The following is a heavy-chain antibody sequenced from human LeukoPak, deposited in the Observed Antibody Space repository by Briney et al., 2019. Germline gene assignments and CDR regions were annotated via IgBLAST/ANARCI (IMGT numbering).Heavy chain of an antibody. J-gene: IGHJ4*02. CDR3: ARWGSTSCYDY. CDR2: ISTNGDST. V-gene: IGHV3-64*02. CDR1: GFTFSTYA. D-gene: IGHD2-2*01. Sequence: GGSLRLSCAASGFTFSTYAMHWVRQAPGKGLEYVSAISTNGDSTCYADSVKGRFTISRDNSKNTLFLQMGSLRADDMAVYYCARWGSTSCYDYWGQGTLVTVSS.